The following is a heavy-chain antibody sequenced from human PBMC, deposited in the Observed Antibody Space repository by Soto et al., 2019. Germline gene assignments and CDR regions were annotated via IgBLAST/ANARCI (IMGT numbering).Heavy chain of an antibody. J-gene: IGHJ4*02. Sequence: EMQLLVSGGGLVQPGGSLRLSCAASGFPFSSYAMSWVRQAPGKGLEWVSGISGSGGLTYYADSVKGRFTISRDNSKNTLYVQMNSWTADDSAVYYCAKLLSASTNSFFDYWGQGTLVSVSS. CDR3: AKLLSASTNSFFDY. CDR2: ISGSGGLT. V-gene: IGHV3-23*01. D-gene: IGHD2-2*01. CDR1: GFPFSSYA.